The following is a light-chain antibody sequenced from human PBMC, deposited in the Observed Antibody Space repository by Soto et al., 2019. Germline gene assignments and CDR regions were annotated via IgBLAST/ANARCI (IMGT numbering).Light chain of an antibody. CDR1: QSVNSNY. V-gene: IGKV3-20*01. CDR3: QQYGSSPFT. J-gene: IGKJ3*01. CDR2: DTS. Sequence: EIVVTQSPGTLSLSPGERATLSCRASQSVNSNYLAWYQQKPGQPPRLLIYDTSTRATGIPDRFSGSGSGADFTLTISRLEPEDFAVFYCQQYGSSPFTFGPGTKVHIK.